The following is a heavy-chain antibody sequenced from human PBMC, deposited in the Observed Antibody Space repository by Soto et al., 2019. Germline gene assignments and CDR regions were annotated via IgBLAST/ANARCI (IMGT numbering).Heavy chain of an antibody. V-gene: IGHV1-69*02. D-gene: IGHD2-2*01. J-gene: IGHJ6*03. CDR1: GGTFSSYT. CDR3: AGGPGYCSSTSCYRGSYYYYYYMDV. Sequence: SVKVSCKASGGTFSSYTISWVRQAPGQGLEWMGRIIPILGIANYAQKFQGRVTITADKSTSTAYMELSSLRSEDTAVYYCAGGPGYCSSTSCYRGSYYYYYYMDVWGKGTTVTVS. CDR2: IIPILGIA.